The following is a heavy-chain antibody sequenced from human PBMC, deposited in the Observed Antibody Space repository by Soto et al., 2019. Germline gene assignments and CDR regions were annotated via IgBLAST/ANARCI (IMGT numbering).Heavy chain of an antibody. CDR2: ISAYNGNT. CDR1: GYTFTSYG. V-gene: IGHV1-18*01. Sequence: ASVKVPCKASGYTFTSYGISWVRQAPGQGLEWMGWISAYNGNTNYAQKLQGRVTMTTDTSTSTAYMELSSLRSEDTAVYYCARGSEGFGELSVSYSYSVMDVWGKGTTVPVS. D-gene: IGHD3-10*01. CDR3: ARGSEGFGELSVSYSYSVMDV. J-gene: IGHJ6*04.